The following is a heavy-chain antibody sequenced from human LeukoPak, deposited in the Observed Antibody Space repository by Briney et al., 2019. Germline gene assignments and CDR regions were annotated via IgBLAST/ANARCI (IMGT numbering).Heavy chain of an antibody. CDR3: ARDGGTIAAAGTPWYYGMDV. J-gene: IGHJ6*02. Sequence: PSETLSLTCTVSGGSISSYYWSWIRQPPGKGLEWIGYIYYSGSTNYNTSLKSRVTISVDTSKNQFSLKLSSVTAADTAVYYCARDGGTIAAAGTPWYYGMDVWGQGTTVTVSS. CDR1: GGSISSYY. V-gene: IGHV4-59*01. CDR2: IYYSGST. D-gene: IGHD6-13*01.